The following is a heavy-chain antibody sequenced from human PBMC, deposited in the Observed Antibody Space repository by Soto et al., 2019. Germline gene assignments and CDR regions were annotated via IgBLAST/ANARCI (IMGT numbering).Heavy chain of an antibody. D-gene: IGHD2-15*01. V-gene: IGHV4-31*03. CDR2: IYHSGNT. Sequence: QVQLQESGPGLVKPSQTLSLTCTVSGDSISSDGYYWSWIRQHPGKGLEWIGYIYHSGNTYYNPSLKRRVTISAATSKNQVSLKVSSVTAADTAVYYCAREAAVEGMDVWGQGTTVTVS. CDR3: AREAAVEGMDV. J-gene: IGHJ6*02. CDR1: GDSISSDGYY.